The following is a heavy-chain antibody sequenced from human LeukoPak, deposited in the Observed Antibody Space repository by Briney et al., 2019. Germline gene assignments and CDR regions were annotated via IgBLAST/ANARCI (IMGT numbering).Heavy chain of an antibody. CDR2: IYYSGST. D-gene: IGHD3-3*01. Sequence: SETLSLTCTVSGGSISSGGYYWSWIRQHPGKGLEWIGYIYYSGSTYYNPSLKSRVTISVDTSKNQFSLKLSSVTAADTAVYYCARSPRSDCWSGYYLDYWGQGTLVTVSS. CDR3: ARSPRSDCWSGYYLDY. CDR1: GGSISSGGYY. V-gene: IGHV4-31*03. J-gene: IGHJ4*02.